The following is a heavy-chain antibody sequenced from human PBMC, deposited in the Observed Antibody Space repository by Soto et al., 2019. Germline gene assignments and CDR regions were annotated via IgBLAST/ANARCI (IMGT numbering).Heavy chain of an antibody. CDR1: GGSISSGGYS. CDR3: ARGPSGAKVDY. Sequence: PSETMSLTCAVSGGSISSGGYSWSWIRQPPGKGLEWIGYIYHSGSTYYNPSLKSRVTISVDTSKNQFSLKLSSVTAADTAVYYCARGPSGAKVDYWGQGTLVTVSS. J-gene: IGHJ4*02. D-gene: IGHD1-26*01. CDR2: IYHSGST. V-gene: IGHV4-30-2*05.